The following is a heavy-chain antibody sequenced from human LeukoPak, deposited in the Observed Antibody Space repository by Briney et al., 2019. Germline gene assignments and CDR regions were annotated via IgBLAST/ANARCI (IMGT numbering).Heavy chain of an antibody. CDR2: IYYSGST. Sequence: PSETLSLTCTVSGGSISSYYWSWIRQPPGKRLEWIGYIYYSGSTNYNPSLKSRVTISVDTSKNQFSLKLSSVTAADTAVYYCARLLRTGGYHYFDYWGQGTLVTVSS. J-gene: IGHJ4*02. V-gene: IGHV4-59*08. CDR3: ARLLRTGGYHYFDY. CDR1: GGSISSYY. D-gene: IGHD1-26*01.